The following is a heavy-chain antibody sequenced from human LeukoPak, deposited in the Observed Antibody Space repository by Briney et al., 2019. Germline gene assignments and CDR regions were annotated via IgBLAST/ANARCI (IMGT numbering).Heavy chain of an antibody. CDR1: GYTLTELS. V-gene: IGHV1-24*01. CDR2: FDPEDGET. Sequence: ASVKVSCKVSGYTLTELSMHWVRQAPGKGLEWMGGFDPEDGETIYAQKFQGRVTMTEDTSTDTAYMELSSLRSEDTAVYYCARGLAYCGGDCSHPTNWGQGTLVTVSS. D-gene: IGHD2-21*02. J-gene: IGHJ4*02. CDR3: ARGLAYCGGDCSHPTN.